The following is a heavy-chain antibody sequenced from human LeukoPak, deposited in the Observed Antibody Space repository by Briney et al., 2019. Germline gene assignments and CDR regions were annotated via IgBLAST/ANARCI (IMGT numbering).Heavy chain of an antibody. CDR2: INPSGGST. CDR1: GYTFTSYY. V-gene: IGHV1-46*01. CDR3: AREMATIVKDYYYYGMDV. D-gene: IGHD5-24*01. Sequence: ASVKVSCKASGYTFTSYYMHWVRQAPGQGLEWMGIINPSGGSTSYAQKFQGRVTMTRDTSTSTVYMELSSLRSEDTAVYYCAREMATIVKDYYYYGMDVWGQGTMVTVSS. J-gene: IGHJ6*02.